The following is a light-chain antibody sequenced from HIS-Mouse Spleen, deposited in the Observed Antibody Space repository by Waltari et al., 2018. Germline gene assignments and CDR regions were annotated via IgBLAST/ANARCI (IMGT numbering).Light chain of an antibody. Sequence: QSALTQPASVSGSPGQPITIPGTGPSSDVGSNNLVPWYQQNPGKAPKLMIYEGSKRPSGVSNRFSGSKSGNTASLTISGLQAEDEADYYCCSYAGSSTWVFGGGTKLTVL. J-gene: IGLJ3*02. V-gene: IGLV2-23*01. CDR2: EGS. CDR1: SSDVGSNNL. CDR3: CSYAGSSTWV.